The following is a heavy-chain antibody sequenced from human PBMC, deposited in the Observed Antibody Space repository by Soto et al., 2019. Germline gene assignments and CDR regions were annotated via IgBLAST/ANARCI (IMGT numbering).Heavy chain of an antibody. CDR3: ARAVAVAAEFDY. CDR1: GYTFPGYA. J-gene: IGHJ4*02. V-gene: IGHV1-3*01. CDR2: INAGNGNT. Sequence: GASVKVSCKASGYTFPGYAMHWVRQAPGQRLEWMGWINAGNGNTKYSQKFQGRVTITRDTPASTAYMELSSLRSEDTAVYYCARAVAVAAEFDYWGQGTLVTVSS. D-gene: IGHD6-19*01.